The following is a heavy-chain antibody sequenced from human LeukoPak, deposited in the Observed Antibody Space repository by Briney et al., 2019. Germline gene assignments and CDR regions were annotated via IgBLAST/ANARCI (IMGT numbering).Heavy chain of an antibody. D-gene: IGHD1-26*01. V-gene: IGHV3-9*03. J-gene: IGHJ4*02. CDR1: GFTFDDYA. Sequence: GGSLRLSCAASGFTFDDYAMHWVRQAPGKGLEWVSGISWNSGSIGYADSVKGRFTISRDNAKNSLYLQMNGLRAEDMALYYCAKGAVGAPGYGYIDYWGQGTLVTVSS. CDR3: AKGAVGAPGYGYIDY. CDR2: ISWNSGSI.